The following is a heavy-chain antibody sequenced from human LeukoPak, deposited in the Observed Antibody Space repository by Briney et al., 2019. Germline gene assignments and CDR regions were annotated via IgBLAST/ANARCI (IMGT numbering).Heavy chain of an antibody. D-gene: IGHD3-3*01. V-gene: IGHV3-74*01. CDR3: ATGGGWEPSSGVVTHIDV. CDR1: GFLFSGYW. J-gene: IGHJ6*03. CDR2: IDNDGNGI. Sequence: GRSLRLSCAASGFLFSGYWMHWVRQGPEKGLELVSRIDNDGNGIIYADSVKGRFTTSRDNGKNTLYLQMSSLRVEDTAVYYCATGGGWEPSSGVVTHIDVWGKGTTVTVSS.